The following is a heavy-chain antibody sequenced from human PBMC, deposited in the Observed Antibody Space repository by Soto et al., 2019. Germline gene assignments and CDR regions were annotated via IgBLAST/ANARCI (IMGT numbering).Heavy chain of an antibody. CDR2: ISSSSSYI. D-gene: IGHD6-19*01. CDR3: ARDSSGWYVDAFDI. Sequence: EVQLVESGGGLVKPGGSLRLSCAASGFTFSSYSMNWVRQAPGKGLEWVSSISSSSSYIYYADSVKGRFTISRDNAKNSLYLQMNSLRAEDTAVYYCARDSSGWYVDAFDIWGQGTMVTVSS. V-gene: IGHV3-21*01. CDR1: GFTFSSYS. J-gene: IGHJ3*02.